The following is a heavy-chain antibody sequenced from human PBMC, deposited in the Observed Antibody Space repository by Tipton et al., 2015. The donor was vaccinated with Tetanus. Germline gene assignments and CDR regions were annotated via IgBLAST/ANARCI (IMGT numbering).Heavy chain of an antibody. V-gene: IGHV1-69*09. CDR3: ARESRITMVRGVMIYYGMDV. J-gene: IGHJ6*02. D-gene: IGHD3-10*01. Sequence: QLVQSGAEVKKPGSSVKVSCKASGGTFSSYAISWVRQAPGQGLEWMGRIIPILGIANYAQKFQGRVTITADKSTSTAYMELSSLRFVDTAGYDCARESRITMVRGVMIYYGMDVWGHGPPFPLSS. CDR1: GGTFSSYA. CDR2: IIPILGIA.